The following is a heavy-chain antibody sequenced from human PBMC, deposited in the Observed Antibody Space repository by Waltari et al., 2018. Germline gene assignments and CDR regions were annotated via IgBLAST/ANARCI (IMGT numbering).Heavy chain of an antibody. J-gene: IGHJ5*02. D-gene: IGHD2-15*01. CDR1: GGSFSDYS. V-gene: IGHV4-34*01. CDR2: ITHSGMT. CDR3: ARGGKVNNWFDP. Sequence: QVQLQQWGAGLLKSSETLSLTCAVYGGSFSDYSWSWIRQPPVKGLEWIGEITHSGMTNYNPSLKSRVTISADRSKNQFSLKLSSVTAADTAVYYCARGGKVNNWFDPWGQGTLVTVSS.